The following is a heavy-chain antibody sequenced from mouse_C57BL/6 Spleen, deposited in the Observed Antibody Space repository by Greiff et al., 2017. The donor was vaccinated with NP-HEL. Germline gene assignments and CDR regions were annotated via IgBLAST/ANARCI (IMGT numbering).Heavy chain of an antibody. D-gene: IGHD1-1*01. CDR1: GYTFTSYW. J-gene: IGHJ2*01. CDR3: ARHPYYYYGSSYVDD. V-gene: IGHV1-55*01. CDR2: IYPGSGST. Sequence: VQLQQPGAELVKPGASVKMSCKASGYTFTSYWITWVKQRPGQGLEWIGDIYPGSGSTNYHEKFKSKATLTVDTSSSTAYMQLSSLTSEDSAGYYCARHPYYYYGSSYVDDWGQGTTLTVSS.